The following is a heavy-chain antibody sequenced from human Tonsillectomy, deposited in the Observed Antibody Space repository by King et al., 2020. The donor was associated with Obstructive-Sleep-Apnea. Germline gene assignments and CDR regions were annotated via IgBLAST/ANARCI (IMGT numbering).Heavy chain of an antibody. J-gene: IGHJ4*02. CDR1: GDSISGSPFY. V-gene: IGHV4-39*07. CDR3: ARPTVGATTGFDY. CDR2: ISHSGNT. D-gene: IGHD1-26*01. Sequence: QLQESGPGLVKPSETLSLMCTVSGDSISGSPFYWGWIRQPPGKGLEWIGSISHSGNTYYNPSLKSRVTISVDTSKNHFSLRLSSVTAADTAIYYCARPTVGATTGFDYWGQGTLVSVSS.